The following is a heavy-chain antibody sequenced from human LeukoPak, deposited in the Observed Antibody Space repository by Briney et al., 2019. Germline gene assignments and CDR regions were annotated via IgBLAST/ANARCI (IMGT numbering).Heavy chain of an antibody. Sequence: GGSLRLSCAASGFTVSSSYMSWVRQAPGKGLGWGSDIYSGGSTYYADSVKGRSTISRDNSKNTLYLQMNSLRAEDTAVYYCARDGYSSTWAEYFQDWGQGTLVTVSS. CDR3: ARDGYSSTWAEYFQD. CDR2: IYSGGST. V-gene: IGHV3-53*01. CDR1: GFTVSSSY. J-gene: IGHJ1*01. D-gene: IGHD6-13*01.